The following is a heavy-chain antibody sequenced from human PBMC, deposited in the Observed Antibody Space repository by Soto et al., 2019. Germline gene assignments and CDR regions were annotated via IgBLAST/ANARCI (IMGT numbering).Heavy chain of an antibody. CDR3: ARDMGIVVVAASAGGASWYGMDV. J-gene: IGHJ6*02. V-gene: IGHV1-46*01. D-gene: IGHD2-15*01. Sequence: GASVKVSCKASGYTFTSYYMHWVRQAPGQGLEWMGIINPSGGSTSYAQKFQGRVTMTRDTSTSTVYMELSSLRSEDTAVYYCARDMGIVVVAASAGGASWYGMDVWG. CDR1: GYTFTSYY. CDR2: INPSGGST.